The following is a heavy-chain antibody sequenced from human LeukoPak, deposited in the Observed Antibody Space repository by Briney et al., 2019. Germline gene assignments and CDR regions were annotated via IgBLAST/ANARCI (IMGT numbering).Heavy chain of an antibody. CDR3: ARYPNFDY. V-gene: IGHV4-59*12. J-gene: IGHJ4*02. Sequence: SETLSLTCTVSGGSISTYYWTWIRQPPGKGLEWIGYIYYSGSTNYNPSLKSRVTISLDTSKNQFSLKLNSVTAADTAVYYCARYPNFDYWGQGTLVTVSS. CDR2: IYYSGST. D-gene: IGHD2-8*01. CDR1: GGSISTYY.